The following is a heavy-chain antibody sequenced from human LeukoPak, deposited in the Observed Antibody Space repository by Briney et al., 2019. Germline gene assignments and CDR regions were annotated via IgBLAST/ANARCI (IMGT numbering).Heavy chain of an antibody. V-gene: IGHV1-18*01. J-gene: IGHJ4*02. CDR3: ARGLFPPPAATFDY. CDR2: ISASNGNT. CDR1: GYTFTSYG. Sequence: ASVKVSCKASGYTFTSYGISWVRQAPGQGLEWMGWISASNGNTNYAQKLQGRVTMTTDTSTSTAYMELRSLRSDDTAVYYCARGLFPPPAATFDYWGQGTLVTVSS. D-gene: IGHD2-2*01.